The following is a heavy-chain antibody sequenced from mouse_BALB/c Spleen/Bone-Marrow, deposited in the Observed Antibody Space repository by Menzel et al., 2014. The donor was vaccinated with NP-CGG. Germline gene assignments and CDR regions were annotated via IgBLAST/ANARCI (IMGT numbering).Heavy chain of an antibody. D-gene: IGHD1-2*01. J-gene: IGHJ3*01. CDR3: ARHYYGAR. CDR2: INSNGGST. CDR1: GFTFSSYG. Sequence: EVKVEESGGGVVQPGGSLKLSCAASGFTFSSYGMSWVRQTPDKRLELVATINSNGGSTYYPDSVKGRFTISRDNAKNTLYLQMSSLKSEDTAMYYYARHYYGARWGHGTLVTVSA. V-gene: IGHV5-6-3*01.